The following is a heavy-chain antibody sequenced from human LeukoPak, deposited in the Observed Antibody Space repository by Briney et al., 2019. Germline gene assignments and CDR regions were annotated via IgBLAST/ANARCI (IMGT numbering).Heavy chain of an antibody. V-gene: IGHV3-33*01. D-gene: IGHD2-15*01. CDR1: GFTFSSYG. Sequence: GGSLRLSCAASGFTFSSYGMHWVRQAPDKGLEWVAIIWYDGSNRYYADSVKGRFTISRDNSKNTLYLQMDSLIAEDTAVYYCARSGSSLNWFDPWGQGTLVTVSS. CDR2: IWYDGSNR. CDR3: ARSGSSLNWFDP. J-gene: IGHJ5*02.